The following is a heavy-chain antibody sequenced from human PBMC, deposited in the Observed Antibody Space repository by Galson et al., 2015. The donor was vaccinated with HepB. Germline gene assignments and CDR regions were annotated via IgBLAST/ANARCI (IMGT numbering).Heavy chain of an antibody. CDR2: IFPDDSDT. D-gene: IGHD7-27*01. J-gene: IGHJ4*02. V-gene: IGHV5-51*01. CDR3: ARDWNWGLDY. CDR1: GYWFSRYW. Sequence: QSGAEVKQPGESLKISCKGSGYWFSRYWIAWVRQMPGKGLEWMGIIFPDDSDTRYSPSFQGRVSISADKSISTAYLQWSSLRASDTALYYCARDWNWGLDYWGQGTLVTVAS.